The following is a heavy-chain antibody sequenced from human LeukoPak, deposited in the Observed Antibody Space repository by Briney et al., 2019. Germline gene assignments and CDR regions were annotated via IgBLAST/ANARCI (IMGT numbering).Heavy chain of an antibody. V-gene: IGHV4-59*11. J-gene: IGHJ4*02. CDR1: GGSISSHY. CDR3: ARDLSNWGFDS. Sequence: SETLSLTCSVSGGSISSHYWNWIRQPPGKGLEWIGYIYYSGSTTYNPSLKSRVTISVDTSKNRFSLKLNSVTAADTPVYYCARDLSNWGFDSWGQGTLVTVSS. D-gene: IGHD7-27*01. CDR2: IYYSGST.